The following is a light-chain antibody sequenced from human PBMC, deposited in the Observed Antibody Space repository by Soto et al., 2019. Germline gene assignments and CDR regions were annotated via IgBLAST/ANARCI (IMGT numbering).Light chain of an antibody. V-gene: IGKV3-15*01. CDR2: GAS. Sequence: EIVMTQSPATLSVSPGERATLSCRASQSVSSNLAWYQQKPDQAPKVLIYGASTRATGIPARFSGSGSGTEFTLTISSLQSEDFAVYYCQHYNNWPPIYTFGQGTKLEIK. CDR1: QSVSSN. J-gene: IGKJ2*01. CDR3: QHYNNWPPIYT.